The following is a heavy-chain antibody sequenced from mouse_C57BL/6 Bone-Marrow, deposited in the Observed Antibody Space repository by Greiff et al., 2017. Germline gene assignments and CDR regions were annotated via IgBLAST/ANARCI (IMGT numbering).Heavy chain of an antibody. J-gene: IGHJ3*01. CDR1: GFNITDYY. V-gene: IGHV14-2*01. CDR2: IDPEGGET. Sequence: EVMLVQSGAELVKPGASVKLSCTASGFNITDYYMDWVKQRTEQGLEWIGRIDPEGGETKYDAKFPGKATITADTSSNTAYLQLSSLTAEDSAVCYCARGKARFADWGKGTLVTVSA. CDR3: ARGKARFAD.